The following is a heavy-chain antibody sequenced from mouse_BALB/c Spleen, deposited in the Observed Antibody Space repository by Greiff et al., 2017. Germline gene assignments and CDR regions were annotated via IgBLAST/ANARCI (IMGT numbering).Heavy chain of an antibody. Sequence: EVKLMESGPELVKPGASVKMSCKASGYTFTSYVMHWVKQKPGQGLEWIGYINPYNDGTKYNEKFKGKATLTSDKSSSTAYMELSSLTSEDSAVYYCARPYYRYDEGVWFAYWGQGTLVTVSA. CDR1: GYTFTSYV. CDR2: INPYNDGT. J-gene: IGHJ3*01. CDR3: ARPYYRYDEGVWFAY. V-gene: IGHV1-14*01. D-gene: IGHD2-14*01.